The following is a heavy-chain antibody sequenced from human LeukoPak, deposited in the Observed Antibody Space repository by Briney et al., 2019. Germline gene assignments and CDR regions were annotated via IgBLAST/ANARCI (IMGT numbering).Heavy chain of an antibody. J-gene: IGHJ5*02. V-gene: IGHV4-31*03. CDR3: ARAEPSITMVRGVIWFDP. CDR2: IYYSGST. Sequence: PSETLSLTCIFPVGSISSGGYYWSWIRHPPGRGLGWIGYIYYSGSTYYNPSLKSRVTISVDTSKNQFSLKLSSVTAADTAVYYCARAEPSITMVRGVIWFDPWGQGTLVTVSS. CDR1: VGSISSGGYY. D-gene: IGHD3-10*01.